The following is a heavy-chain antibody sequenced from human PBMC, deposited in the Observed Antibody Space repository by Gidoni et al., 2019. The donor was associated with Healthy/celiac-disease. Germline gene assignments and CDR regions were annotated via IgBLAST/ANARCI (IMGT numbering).Heavy chain of an antibody. J-gene: IGHJ6*02. CDR3: ARWGYCSSTSCPNPKYYYYYYGMDV. CDR2: INHSGST. D-gene: IGHD2-2*01. CDR1: GGSFSGYY. V-gene: IGHV4-34*01. Sequence: QVQLQQWGAGLLKPSETLSLTCAVYGGSFSGYYWSWIRQPPGKGLEWIGEINHSGSTNYNPSLKSRVTISVDTSKNQFSLKLSSVTAADTAVYYCARWGYCSSTSCPNPKYYYYYYGMDVWGQGTTVTVSS.